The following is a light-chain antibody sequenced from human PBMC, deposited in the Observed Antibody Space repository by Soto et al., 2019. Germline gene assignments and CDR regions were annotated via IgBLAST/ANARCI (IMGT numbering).Light chain of an antibody. CDR1: SHDIGGYKY. J-gene: IGLJ1*01. CDR2: EVS. CDR3: CAYTSTSALYV. Sequence: QSVLTQPASVSWSPGQSITISCTVTSHDIGGYKYVSWYQQHPGKAPKLMIYEVSNRPSGVSNRFSGSKSGNTASLTISGLQTEDEADYYCCAYTSTSALYVFGTGTKVTVL. V-gene: IGLV2-14*01.